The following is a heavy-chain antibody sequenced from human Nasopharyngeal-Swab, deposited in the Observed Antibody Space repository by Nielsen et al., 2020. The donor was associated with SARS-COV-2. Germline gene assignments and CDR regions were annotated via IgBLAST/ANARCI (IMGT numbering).Heavy chain of an antibody. CDR1: GFTFSDYY. J-gene: IGHJ6*02. V-gene: IGHV3-11*06. D-gene: IGHD1-26*01. CDR3: AKDVGYSGSYYYYYYGMDV. Sequence: GESLKISCAASGFTFSDYYMSWIRQAPGKGLEWVSYISSSSSYTNYADSVKGRFTISRDNAKNSLYLQMNSLRAEDTAVYYCAKDVGYSGSYYYYYYGMDVWGQGTTVTVSS. CDR2: ISSSSSYT.